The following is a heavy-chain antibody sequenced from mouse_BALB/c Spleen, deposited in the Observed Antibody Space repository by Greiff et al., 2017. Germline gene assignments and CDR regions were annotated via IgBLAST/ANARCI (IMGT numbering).Heavy chain of an antibody. V-gene: IGHV3-6*02. CDR1: GYSITSGYY. D-gene: IGHD2-14*01. J-gene: IGHJ2*01. CDR2: ISYDGSN. CDR3: ARAGNYRYDDY. Sequence: EVQLQESGPGLVKPSQSLSLTCSVTGYSITSGYYWNWIRQFPGNKLEWMGYISYDGSNNYNPSLKNRISITRDTSKNQFFLKLNSVTTEDTATYYCARAGNYRYDDYWGQGTTLTVSS.